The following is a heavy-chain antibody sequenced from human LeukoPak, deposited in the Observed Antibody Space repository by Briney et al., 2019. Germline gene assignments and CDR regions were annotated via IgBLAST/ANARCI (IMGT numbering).Heavy chain of an antibody. CDR3: ARGSYDILTGYLGNWFDP. CDR1: GGSISSYY. D-gene: IGHD3-9*01. Sequence: SETLSLTCTVSGGSISSYYWSWIRQPPGKGLEWIGYIYYSGSTNYNPSLKSRVTISVDTSKNQFPLKLSSVTAADTAVYYCARGSYDILTGYLGNWFDPWGQGTLVTVSS. V-gene: IGHV4-59*01. CDR2: IYYSGST. J-gene: IGHJ5*02.